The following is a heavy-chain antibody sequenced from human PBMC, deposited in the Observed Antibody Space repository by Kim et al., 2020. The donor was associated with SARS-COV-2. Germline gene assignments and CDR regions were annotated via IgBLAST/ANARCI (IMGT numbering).Heavy chain of an antibody. V-gene: IGHV2-70*11. CDR2: IDWDDDK. J-gene: IGHJ6*03. CDR3: ARLRATGTTRSQSYRYYMDV. Sequence: SGPTLVNPTQTLTLTCTFSGFSLSTSGMCVSWIRQSPGKALEWLARIDWDDDKYYNKSLKTRLTISKDTSKNQVVLIMTNMDPVDTATYYCARLRATGTTRSQSYRYYMDVWGKGTMVPVSS. D-gene: IGHD1-7*01. CDR1: GFSLSTSGMC.